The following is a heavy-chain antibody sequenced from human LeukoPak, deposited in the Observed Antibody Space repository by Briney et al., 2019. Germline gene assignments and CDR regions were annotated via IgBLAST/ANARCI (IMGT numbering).Heavy chain of an antibody. CDR1: GFTFSSYA. CDR3: ARDGDIAVATTPYYFDY. J-gene: IGHJ4*02. CDR2: ISYDGSNK. D-gene: IGHD6-19*01. Sequence: PGRSLRLSCAASGFTFSSYAMHWVRQAPGKGLEWVTVISYDGSNKYYADSVKGRFTISRDNSKNTLYLQMNSLRAEDTAVYYCARDGDIAVATTPYYFDYWGQGTLVTVSS. V-gene: IGHV3-30*01.